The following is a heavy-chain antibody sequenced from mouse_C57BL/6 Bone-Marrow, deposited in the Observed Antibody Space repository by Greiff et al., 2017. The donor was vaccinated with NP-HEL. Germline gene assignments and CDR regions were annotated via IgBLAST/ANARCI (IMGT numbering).Heavy chain of an antibody. Sequence: QVQLQQSGSELVRPGTSVKVSCKASGYAFTNYFLEWVKQRPGQRLEWIGLINPGRGGPTYPEQFTGKATLTAAKSSSTAYMQLRRLTSEDSAVYYCAREHYGYGGAMDYGGQGTSVTVSS. CDR1: GYAFTNYF. J-gene: IGHJ4*01. CDR2: INPGRGGP. D-gene: IGHD2-2*01. V-gene: IGHV1-54*01. CDR3: AREHYGYGGAMDY.